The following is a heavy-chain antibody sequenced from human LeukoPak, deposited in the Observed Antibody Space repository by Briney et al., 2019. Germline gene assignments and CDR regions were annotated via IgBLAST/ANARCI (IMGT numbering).Heavy chain of an antibody. Sequence: GGSLRLSCAASGFTFSSYWMSWVRQAPGKGLERVATIKEDGSEKYYVDSLKGRFTISRDNAKNSLYLQMNSLRADDTAVYYCASYSAGWGQGTLVTVSS. J-gene: IGHJ4*02. CDR3: ASYSAG. CDR2: IKEDGSEK. D-gene: IGHD2-15*01. CDR1: GFTFSSYW. V-gene: IGHV3-7*01.